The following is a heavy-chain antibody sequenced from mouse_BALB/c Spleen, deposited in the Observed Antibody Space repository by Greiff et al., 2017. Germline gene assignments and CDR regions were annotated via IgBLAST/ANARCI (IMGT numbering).Heavy chain of an antibody. CDR1: GFTFSSYY. CDR3: ARHSWEDYFDV. CDR2: INSNGGST. V-gene: IGHV5-6-2*01. J-gene: IGHJ1*01. Sequence: EVQVVESGGGLVKLGGSLKLSCAASGFTFSSYYMSWVRQTPEKRLELVAAINSNGGSTYYPDTVKGRFTISRDNAKNTLYLQMSSLKSEDTALYYCARHSWEDYFDVWGAGTTVTVSS. D-gene: IGHD4-1*01.